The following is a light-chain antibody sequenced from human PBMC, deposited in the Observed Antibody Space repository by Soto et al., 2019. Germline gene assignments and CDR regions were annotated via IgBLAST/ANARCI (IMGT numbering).Light chain of an antibody. CDR1: QSISRW. CDR3: QQYNSFEVHT. Sequence: DIQMTQSPSTLSASVGDRVTITCRASQSISRWLAWYQQKPGKAPKVLIYDASTLESGVPSRFSGSGSGTEFPLTISSLQPDDFATYYFQQYNSFEVHTFGQGTKLEIK. CDR2: DAS. J-gene: IGKJ2*01. V-gene: IGKV1-5*01.